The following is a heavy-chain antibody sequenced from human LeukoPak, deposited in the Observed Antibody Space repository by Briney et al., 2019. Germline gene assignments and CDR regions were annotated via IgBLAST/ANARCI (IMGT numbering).Heavy chain of an antibody. CDR2: ISVSGTTM. D-gene: IGHD3-3*01. Sequence: GVSLRLSCATSGFTFTDYYMTWIRQAPGKGLEWISYISVSGTTMYYADSVKGRFTLSRDNAKNSLYLQMNSLRADDTAVYYCARANYDFWSGYSQLFDYWGQGTLVTVSS. CDR1: GFTFTDYY. J-gene: IGHJ4*02. V-gene: IGHV3-11*01. CDR3: ARANYDFWSGYSQLFDY.